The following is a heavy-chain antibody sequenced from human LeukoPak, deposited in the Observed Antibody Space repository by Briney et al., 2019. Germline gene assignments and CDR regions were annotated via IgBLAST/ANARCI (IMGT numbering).Heavy chain of an antibody. J-gene: IGHJ1*01. D-gene: IGHD4-17*01. CDR1: GYTFTSYG. V-gene: IGHV1-18*04. Sequence: ASVKVSCKASGYTFTSYGISWVRQATGQGLEWMGWISAYNGNTNYAQKLQGRVTMTTDTSTSTAYMELRSLRSDDTAVYYCARSLKSMTTVTIEYFQHWGQGTLVTVSS. CDR3: ARSLKSMTTVTIEYFQH. CDR2: ISAYNGNT.